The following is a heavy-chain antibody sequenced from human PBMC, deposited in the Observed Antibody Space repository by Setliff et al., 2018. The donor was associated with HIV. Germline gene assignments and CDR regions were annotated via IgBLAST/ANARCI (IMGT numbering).Heavy chain of an antibody. J-gene: IGHJ4*02. D-gene: IGHD2-15*01. CDR3: ATDSHCSGPSCYSGGQFFDY. V-gene: IGHV1-69*13. Sequence: SVKVSCKAPGGTFSGYAFSWVRQAPGQGFEWMGGSIPVFGTVNYAQKFLGRATITADESTKTSYMELTSLRSEDTAVYFCATDSHCSGPSCYSGGQFFDYWGQGTLVTVSS. CDR1: GGTFSGYA. CDR2: SIPVFGTV.